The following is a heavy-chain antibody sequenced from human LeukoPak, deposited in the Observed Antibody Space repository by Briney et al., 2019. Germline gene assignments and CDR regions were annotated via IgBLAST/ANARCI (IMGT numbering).Heavy chain of an antibody. CDR2: IYYSGSS. Sequence: SETLSLTCTVSGGSISSRSYYWGWIRQPPGKGLEWIGSIYYSGSSYYNPSLNSRVTISVDTSKKQFSLKLTSVTAADTAVYHCARGSSSGTSGHDAFDIWGQGTMVTVSS. J-gene: IGHJ3*02. V-gene: IGHV4-39*07. CDR1: GGSISSRSYY. CDR3: ARGSSSGTSGHDAFDI. D-gene: IGHD5-12*01.